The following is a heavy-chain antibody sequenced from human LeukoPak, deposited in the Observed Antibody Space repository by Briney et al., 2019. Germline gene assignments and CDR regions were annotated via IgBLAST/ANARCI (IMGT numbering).Heavy chain of an antibody. D-gene: IGHD1-1*01. CDR2: IRGSGGTT. CDR1: RFTFSSYA. J-gene: IGHJ4*02. Sequence: GGSLTLSCAASRFTFSSYAMNWVRQAPGKGLEGVSSIRGSGGTTYTADSVKGRFTITRDNSKNTLYLQMNSLRGEDTAVYYCAKGDLGFGNYYFDYWGQGTLVTVSS. CDR3: AKGDLGFGNYYFDY. V-gene: IGHV3-23*01.